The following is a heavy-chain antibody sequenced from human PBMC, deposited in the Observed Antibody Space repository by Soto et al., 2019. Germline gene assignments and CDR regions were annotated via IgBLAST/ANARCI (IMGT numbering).Heavy chain of an antibody. CDR1: GGAFSTYA. V-gene: IGHV1-69*12. CDR3: AREDGYNWVSPFDI. J-gene: IGHJ3*02. CDR2: IIPLFGTT. Sequence: QVQLVQSGAEVKKPGSSVKVSCKASGGAFSTYAISWVRQAPEQGLEWMGGIIPLFGTTNYAQKFQGRVTITADESTITAYMELSSLTSEDTAVYYCAREDGYNWVSPFDIWGKGTVVTVSS. D-gene: IGHD5-12*01.